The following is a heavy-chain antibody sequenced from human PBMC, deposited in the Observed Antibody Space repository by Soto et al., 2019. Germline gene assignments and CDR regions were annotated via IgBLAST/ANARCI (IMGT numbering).Heavy chain of an antibody. CDR3: ARESGTSSPTWLDT. J-gene: IGHJ5*02. D-gene: IGHD6-6*01. V-gene: IGHV3-33*01. CDR2: IWYDASKQ. CDR1: GFIFGHDG. Sequence: GGSLRLSCAASGFIFGHDGIHWVRQAPGKGLEWVAIIWYDASKQYYADSVKGRFTISRDYSKNTVYLQMNSLRVEDTATYFCARESGTSSPTWLDTWGQGTRVTVSS.